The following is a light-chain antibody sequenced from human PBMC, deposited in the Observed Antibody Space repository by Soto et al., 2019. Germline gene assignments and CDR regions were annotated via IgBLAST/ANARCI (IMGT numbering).Light chain of an antibody. V-gene: IGKV1-9*01. Sequence: DIQLTQSPSFLSASVGDRVTITCRASQGISSFLAWYQQKPGKAPKLLIYEASTLQSGVPSRFSGSGSGTEFTLTISSLQPEDFATYYCQQLNSDPLTFGGGTKVEIK. CDR2: EAS. CDR1: QGISSF. J-gene: IGKJ4*01. CDR3: QQLNSDPLT.